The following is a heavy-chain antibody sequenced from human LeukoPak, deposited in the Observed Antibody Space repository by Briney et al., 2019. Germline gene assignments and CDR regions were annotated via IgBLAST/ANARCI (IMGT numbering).Heavy chain of an antibody. V-gene: IGHV3-30*18. CDR1: GFTFSSYG. CDR2: ISYDGSNK. D-gene: IGHD6-19*01. CDR3: AKDGHWRDSGWYVDY. Sequence: GRSLRLSCAASGFTFSSYGMHWVRQAPGKGLEWVAVISYDGSNKYYADSVKGRFTISRDNSKNTLYLQMNSLRAEDTAVYYCAKDGHWRDSGWYVDYWGQGTLVTVSS. J-gene: IGHJ4*02.